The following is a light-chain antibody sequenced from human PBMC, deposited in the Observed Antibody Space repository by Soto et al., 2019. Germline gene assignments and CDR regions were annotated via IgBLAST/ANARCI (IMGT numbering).Light chain of an antibody. V-gene: IGKV2-28*01. CDR1: QSLLHSNGYNY. CDR3: MQPLQSWT. Sequence: DILMTQSPLSLPVTPGGAASISCSSCQSLLHSNGYNYLDWYLQKPGQSPQLLIYLGSNRASGVPDRFSGSGSGTDFTLKISRVEAEDVGVYYCMQPLQSWTFGQGTKVDIK. J-gene: IGKJ1*01. CDR2: LGS.